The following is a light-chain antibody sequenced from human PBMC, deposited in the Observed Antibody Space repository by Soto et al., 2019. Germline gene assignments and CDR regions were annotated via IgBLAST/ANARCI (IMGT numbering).Light chain of an antibody. Sequence: EIVLTQSPGTLSLSPGERATLSCRASQTVSSNYLAWYQQKSGQAPRLLIYGASSRATGIPDRFSGSGSGTDFTLNISRLEPEDFAVYYCQQYSSSRTFGQGTKVAIK. CDR2: GAS. CDR1: QTVSSNY. J-gene: IGKJ1*01. V-gene: IGKV3-20*01. CDR3: QQYSSSRT.